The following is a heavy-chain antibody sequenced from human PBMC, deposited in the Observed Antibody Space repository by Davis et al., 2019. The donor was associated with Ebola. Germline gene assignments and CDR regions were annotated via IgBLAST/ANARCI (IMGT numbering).Heavy chain of an antibody. Sequence: GGSLRLSCAASGFSFSTYTMTWVRQAPGKGLEWVSSISISSAFIYYADSVKGRFTISRDNSKNTLYLQMNSLRAEDTAVYYCAKGGYFDSLEIDSWGQGTLVTVSS. CDR2: ISISSAFI. CDR1: GFSFSTYT. V-gene: IGHV3-21*04. D-gene: IGHD3-9*01. CDR3: AKGGYFDSLEIDS. J-gene: IGHJ4*02.